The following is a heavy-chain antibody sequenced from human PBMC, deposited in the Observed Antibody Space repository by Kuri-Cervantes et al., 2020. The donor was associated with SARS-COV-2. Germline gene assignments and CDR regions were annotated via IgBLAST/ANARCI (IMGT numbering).Heavy chain of an antibody. CDR2: FDPEDGET. CDR1: GYTLTELS. CDR3: ARDPWMRLERYFDL. V-gene: IGHV1-24*01. D-gene: IGHD1-1*01. J-gene: IGHJ2*01. Sequence: ASVKVSCKVSGYTLTELSMHWVRQAPGKGLEWMGGFDPEDGETIYAQKFQGRVTMTEDTSTDTAYMELNSLRAEDTAVYYCARDPWMRLERYFDLWGRGTLVTVSS.